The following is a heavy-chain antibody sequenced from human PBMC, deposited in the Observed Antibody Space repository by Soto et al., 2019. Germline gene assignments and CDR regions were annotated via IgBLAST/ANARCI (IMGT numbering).Heavy chain of an antibody. Sequence: GGSLRLSCAASGFTVSSNYMSWVRQAPGKGLEWVSVIYSGGSTYYADSVKGRFTISRDNSKNTLYLQMNSLRAEDTAVYYCAKTEVVVAATLFFYFDYWGQGTLVTVSS. J-gene: IGHJ4*02. CDR3: AKTEVVVAATLFFYFDY. D-gene: IGHD2-15*01. CDR2: IYSGGST. CDR1: GFTVSSNY. V-gene: IGHV3-53*01.